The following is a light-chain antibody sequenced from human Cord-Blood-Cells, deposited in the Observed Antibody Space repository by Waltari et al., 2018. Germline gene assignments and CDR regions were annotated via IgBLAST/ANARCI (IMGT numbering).Light chain of an antibody. CDR3: AAWDDSLKV. CDR1: SSNIGSNA. CDR2: YDD. J-gene: IGLJ3*02. V-gene: IGLV1-36*01. Sequence: QSVLTQPPSVSEAPRQRVPINCSGSSSNIGSNAVNWYQQPPGKAPKLLIYYDDRLPSGVSDRFSGSKSGTSASLAISGLQSEDEADYYCAAWDDSLKVFGGGTKLTVL.